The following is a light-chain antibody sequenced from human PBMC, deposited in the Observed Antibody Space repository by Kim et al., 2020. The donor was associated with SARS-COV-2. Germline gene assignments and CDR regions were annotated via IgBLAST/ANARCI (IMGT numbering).Light chain of an antibody. V-gene: IGLV10-54*01. CDR2: RNN. J-gene: IGLJ3*02. Sequence: QTATVTCMGSSDNVGYQGAAWLQQHQGHPPKLLSYRNNNRPSGISERFSASRAGNTASLTISGVQPEDEADYYCSAWDRSVNAWVFGGGTQLT. CDR1: SDNVGYQG. CDR3: SAWDRSVNAWV.